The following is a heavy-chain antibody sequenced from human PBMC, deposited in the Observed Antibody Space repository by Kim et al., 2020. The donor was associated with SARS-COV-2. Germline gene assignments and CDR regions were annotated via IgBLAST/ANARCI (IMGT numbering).Heavy chain of an antibody. J-gene: IGHJ5*02. V-gene: IGHV1-46*01. D-gene: IGHD2-15*01. CDR2: INPSGGST. CDR3: ARDRAARSNIVVVVAATDWFDP. CDR1: GYTFTSYY. Sequence: ASVKVSCKASGYTFTSYYMHWVRQAPGQGLEWMGIINPSGGSTSYAQKFQGRVTMTRDTSTSTVYMELSSLRSEDTAVYYCARDRAARSNIVVVVAATDWFDPWGQGTLVTVSS.